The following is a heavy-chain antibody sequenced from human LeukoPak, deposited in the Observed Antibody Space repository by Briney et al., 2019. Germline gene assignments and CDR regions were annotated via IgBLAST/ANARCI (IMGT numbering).Heavy chain of an antibody. J-gene: IGHJ4*02. CDR3: ARSNYFDF. V-gene: IGHV3-7*01. Sequence: GGSLRLSCAASGFTFSGYLMSWVRLAPGKGLEWVANVNQDGSDRYYVDSVKGRFTISRDSAKNSLYLQMNSLRAEDTAVYYCARSNYFDFWGQGTLVTVSS. CDR1: GFTFSGYL. CDR2: VNQDGSDR.